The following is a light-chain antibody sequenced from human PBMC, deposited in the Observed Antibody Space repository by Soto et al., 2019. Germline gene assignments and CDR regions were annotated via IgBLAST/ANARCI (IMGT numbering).Light chain of an antibody. CDR3: QQYGSSPPIT. Sequence: EIVMTQSPATLSVSPGGRATLSCRASQSISDTLAWYQQKPGQAPRPLIYGASSRATGIPDRFSGSGSGTDFTLTISRLEPEDFAVYYCQQYGSSPPITFGQGTRLEIK. CDR1: QSISDT. CDR2: GAS. J-gene: IGKJ5*01. V-gene: IGKV3-20*01.